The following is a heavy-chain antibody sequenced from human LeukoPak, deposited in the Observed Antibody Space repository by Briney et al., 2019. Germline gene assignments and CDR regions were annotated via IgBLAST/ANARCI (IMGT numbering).Heavy chain of an antibody. CDR2: INHSGGT. CDR3: ARGGWYPDY. CDR1: GGAFSNYY. V-gene: IGHV4-34*01. D-gene: IGHD6-19*01. Sequence: SETLFLTCAVYGGAFSNYYWSWIRQPPGKGLEWIGEINHSGGTNYNPSLRSRFTISVDTSKKQFSLTVSSVTAADTAVYYCARGGWYPDYWGQGTLVTVSS. J-gene: IGHJ4*02.